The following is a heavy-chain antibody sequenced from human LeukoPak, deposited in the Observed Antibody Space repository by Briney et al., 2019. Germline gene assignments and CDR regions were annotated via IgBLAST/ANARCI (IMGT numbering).Heavy chain of an antibody. D-gene: IGHD3-22*01. CDR1: GYTFTSYD. CDR2: MNPNSGNT. V-gene: IGHV1-8*01. Sequence: ASVKASCKASGYTFTSYDINWVRQATGQGLEWMGWMNPNSGNTGYAQKFQGRVTMTRNTSISTAYMELSSLRSEDTAVYYCVIITYYYDSSGYYHWGQGTLVTVSS. J-gene: IGHJ5*02. CDR3: VIITYYYDSSGYYH.